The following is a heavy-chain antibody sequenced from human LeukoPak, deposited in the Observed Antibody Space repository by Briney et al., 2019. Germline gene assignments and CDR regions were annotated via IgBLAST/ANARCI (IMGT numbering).Heavy chain of an antibody. CDR3: ARGRKDYRENDN. V-gene: IGHV3-23*01. J-gene: IGHJ4*02. CDR1: GYSFISYW. Sequence: GESLKISCKGSGYSFISYWIGWVRQAPGKGLEWVSGISGGGGSTGYADSVKGRLTISRDNSKNTVYLQMNSLRVEDTALYYRARGRKDYRENDNWGQGILVTVSS. CDR2: ISGGGGST. D-gene: IGHD3-10*01.